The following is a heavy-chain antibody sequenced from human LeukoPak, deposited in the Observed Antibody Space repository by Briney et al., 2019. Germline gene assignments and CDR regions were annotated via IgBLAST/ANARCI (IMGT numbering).Heavy chain of an antibody. J-gene: IGHJ4*02. Sequence: GASVKVSCKASGYTFTSYGISWVRQAPGQGLEWMGWISAYNGNTNYAQKLQGRVTMTTDTSTSTAYMELRSLRSDDTAVYYCARGTFAVVPAAILIHWGQGTLVTVSS. CDR1: GYTFTSYG. D-gene: IGHD2-2*02. CDR2: ISAYNGNT. V-gene: IGHV1-18*01. CDR3: ARGTFAVVPAAILIH.